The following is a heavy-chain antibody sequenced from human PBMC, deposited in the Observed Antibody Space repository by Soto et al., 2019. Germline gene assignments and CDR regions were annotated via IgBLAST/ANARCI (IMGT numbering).Heavy chain of an antibody. CDR2: ITSDGRT. J-gene: IGHJ4*02. D-gene: IGHD4-17*01. Sequence: GGSLRLSCAASGFTFSSYAMSWVRQAPGKGLEWVSIITSDGRTYYADSVKGRFTISRDNSKNTVYLQMNSLRAEDTAVYYCAKDYSTVTTDPLSVVLFDYWGQGALVTVS. CDR3: AKDYSTVTTDPLSVVLFDY. V-gene: IGHV3-23*01. CDR1: GFTFSSYA.